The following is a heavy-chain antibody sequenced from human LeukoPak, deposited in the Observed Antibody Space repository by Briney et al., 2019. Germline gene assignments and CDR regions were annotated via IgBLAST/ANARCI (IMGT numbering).Heavy chain of an antibody. D-gene: IGHD3-22*01. J-gene: IGHJ4*02. Sequence: PSQTLSLTCTVSGGSISSGSYYWSWIRQPAGKGLEWIGRIYTSGSTNYNPPLKSRVTMSVDTSKNQFSLKLSSVTAADTAVYYCARESYYYDSSGYRRFDYWGQGTLVTVSS. CDR1: GGSISSGSYY. V-gene: IGHV4-61*02. CDR3: ARESYYYDSSGYRRFDY. CDR2: IYTSGST.